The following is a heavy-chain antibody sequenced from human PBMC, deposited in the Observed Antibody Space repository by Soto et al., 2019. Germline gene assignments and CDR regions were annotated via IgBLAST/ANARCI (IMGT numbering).Heavy chain of an antibody. D-gene: IGHD3-10*01. J-gene: IGHJ6*03. V-gene: IGHV4-34*01. Sequence: SETLSLTCGVYGGSFSGYYWSWIRQPPGKGLEWIGEINHSGSTNYNPSLKSRVTISVDASKNQFSLKLSSVTAADTAVYYCARGRNYYGSGSYYNVDYYYYMDVWGKGTTVTVSS. CDR1: GGSFSGYY. CDR2: INHSGST. CDR3: ARGRNYYGSGSYYNVDYYYYMDV.